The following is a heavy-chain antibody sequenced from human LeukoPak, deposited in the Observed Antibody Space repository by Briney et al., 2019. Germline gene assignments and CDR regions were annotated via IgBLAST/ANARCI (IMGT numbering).Heavy chain of an antibody. V-gene: IGHV3-48*03. CDR1: GFTFSSYE. CDR2: ISSSGSTI. CDR3: ARSNFLYYFDY. Sequence: GGSLRLSCAASGFTFSSYEMNWVRQAPGKGLQWVSYISSSGSTIYYADSVKGRFTISRDNAKHSLYLKMTSPRAEDTAVYYCARSNFLYYFDYWGQGTMVTVSS. J-gene: IGHJ4*01. D-gene: IGHD4/OR15-4a*01.